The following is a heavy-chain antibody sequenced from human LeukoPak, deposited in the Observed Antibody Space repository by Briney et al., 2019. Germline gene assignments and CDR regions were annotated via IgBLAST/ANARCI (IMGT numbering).Heavy chain of an antibody. V-gene: IGHV3-23*01. CDR1: GFTFSSYA. D-gene: IGHD1-26*01. CDR3: AKDQGGGGSYPPDAFDI. J-gene: IGHJ3*02. CDR2: ISGSGDST. Sequence: GGSLRPSCAASGFTFSSYAMSWVRQAPGKGLEWVSAISGSGDSTYYADSVKGRFTISRDNSKNTLYLQMNRLRAEDTAVYYCAKDQGGGGSYPPDAFDIWGQGTMVTVSS.